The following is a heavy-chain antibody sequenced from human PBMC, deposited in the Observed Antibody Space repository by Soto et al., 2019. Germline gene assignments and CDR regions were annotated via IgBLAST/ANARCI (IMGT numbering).Heavy chain of an antibody. CDR1: GYTFTDYF. J-gene: IGHJ4*02. CDR2: INPYSADT. Sequence: ASVKVSCKASGYTFTDYFIHWVRQAPGQGLEWMGWINPYSADTNFVQKFQGRVTMTRDRSISTAFMQLSWLRSDDTAVYYCVTSRVSIAVAGETEYYFDYWGQGTLVTVSS. D-gene: IGHD6-19*01. V-gene: IGHV1-2*02. CDR3: VTSRVSIAVAGETEYYFDY.